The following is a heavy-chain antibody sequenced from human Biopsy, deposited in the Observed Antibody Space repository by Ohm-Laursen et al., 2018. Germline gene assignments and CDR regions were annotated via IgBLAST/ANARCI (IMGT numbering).Heavy chain of an antibody. Sequence: SVKVSCKVSGYALTELSMHWVRQAPGRGLEWMGGFAPENGKTIYAQKFQGRVTMTEDTSTDTAYMELSSLRSEDTAVYYCAADINVWNVNYWGQGTLVTVSS. D-gene: IGHD1-1*01. CDR2: FAPENGKT. CDR1: GYALTELS. V-gene: IGHV1-24*01. CDR3: AADINVWNVNY. J-gene: IGHJ4*02.